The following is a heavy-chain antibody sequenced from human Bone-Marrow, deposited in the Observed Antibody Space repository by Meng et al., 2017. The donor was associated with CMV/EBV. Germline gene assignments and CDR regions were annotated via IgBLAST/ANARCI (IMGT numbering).Heavy chain of an antibody. CDR1: GYSISSGYY. CDR2: IYHSGST. Sequence: SETLSLTCTVSGYSISSGYYWGWIRQPPGKGLEWIGSIYHSGSTYYNPSLKSRVTISVDTSKTQFSLKLSSVTAADTAVYYCARGGVLRYFDWSRRNWFDPWGQGTLVTVSS. CDR3: ARGGVLRYFDWSRRNWFDP. J-gene: IGHJ5*02. D-gene: IGHD3-9*01. V-gene: IGHV4-38-2*02.